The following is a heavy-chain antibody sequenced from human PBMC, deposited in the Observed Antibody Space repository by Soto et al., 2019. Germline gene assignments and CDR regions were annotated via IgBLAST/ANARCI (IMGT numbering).Heavy chain of an antibody. CDR3: AKDQVTIFGARGYYYGMDV. Sequence: GGSLRLSCAASGFTFDDYAMHWVRQAPGKGLEWVSGISWNSGSIGYADSVKGRFTISRDNAKNSLYLQMNSLRAEDTALYYCAKDQVTIFGARGYYYGMDVWGQGTTVTVSS. D-gene: IGHD3-3*01. V-gene: IGHV3-9*01. CDR1: GFTFDDYA. J-gene: IGHJ6*02. CDR2: ISWNSGSI.